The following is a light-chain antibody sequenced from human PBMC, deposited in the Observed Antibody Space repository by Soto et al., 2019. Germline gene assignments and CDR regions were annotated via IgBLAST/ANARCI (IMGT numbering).Light chain of an antibody. CDR1: RGISSY. Sequence: AIRMTQSPSSFSASTGDRVTITCRASRGISSYLAWYQQKPGKAPKLLIYAASTLQSGVPSRFGGSGSGTDFTLTISCLQSEDFATYYCQQYYSYPLTFGGGTKVEIK. J-gene: IGKJ4*01. CDR3: QQYYSYPLT. CDR2: AAS. V-gene: IGKV1-8*01.